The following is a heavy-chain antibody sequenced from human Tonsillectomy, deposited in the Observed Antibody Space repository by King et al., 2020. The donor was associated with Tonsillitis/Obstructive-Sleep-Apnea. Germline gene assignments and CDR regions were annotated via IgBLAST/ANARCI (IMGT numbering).Heavy chain of an antibody. J-gene: IGHJ5*02. D-gene: IGHD1-14*01. V-gene: IGHV3-49*04. CDR3: AGDLLTYRTS. CDR1: GFTFGDYA. CDR2: IGSRAYGGTT. Sequence: QLVQSGGGLVQPGRSLRLSCRASGFTFGDYAMSWVRQAPGKGLEWVGFIGSRAYGGTTEYEASVKGRFTISRDASKTTAYLQMNSLNTEDTAVYYCAGDLLTYRTSWGQGTLVTVCS.